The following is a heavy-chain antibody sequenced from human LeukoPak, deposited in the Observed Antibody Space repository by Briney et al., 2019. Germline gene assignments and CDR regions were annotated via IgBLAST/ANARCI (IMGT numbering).Heavy chain of an antibody. J-gene: IGHJ4*02. Sequence: GGSLRLSCAASGFTVSSNFMSWVRQAPGKGLEWVSVIYSGGSTYYADSVKGRFTISRHNSKNTLYLQMNSLRAEDTAVYYCARGSSHWEFDYWGQGALVTVSS. V-gene: IGHV3-53*04. D-gene: IGHD2-2*01. CDR3: ARGSSHWEFDY. CDR2: IYSGGST. CDR1: GFTVSSNF.